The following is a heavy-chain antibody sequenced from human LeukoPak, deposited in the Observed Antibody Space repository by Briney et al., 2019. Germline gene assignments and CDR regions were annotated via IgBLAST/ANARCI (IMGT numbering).Heavy chain of an antibody. D-gene: IGHD2-21*02. CDR1: GFNFSNYD. CDR3: AKGDTS. V-gene: IGHV3-30*02. Sequence: GGSLRLSCAASGFNFSNYDMHWVRQAPGKGLGWVAFIRYDGSDKYYADSVKGRFTISRDNSKNTLYLQMNSLRTEDTAVYYCAKGDTSWGQGTLVTVSS. CDR2: IRYDGSDK. J-gene: IGHJ5*02.